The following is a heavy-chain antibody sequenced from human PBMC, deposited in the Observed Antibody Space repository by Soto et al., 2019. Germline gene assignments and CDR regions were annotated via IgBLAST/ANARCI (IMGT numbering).Heavy chain of an antibody. CDR2: ISPNNGAT. Sequence: QVQLVQSGAEVKKPGASMKVSCKASGYTFSDYYMHWVRQAPGQGLECMGWISPNNGATNYAQKFQDRVTMTRDASSTTAYMERSRLRSDDTAVYYCARGGEFCSTGSCNSSLGDAFDVWGQGTTVTVSS. CDR1: GYTFSDYY. J-gene: IGHJ3*01. D-gene: IGHD2-15*01. V-gene: IGHV1-2*02. CDR3: ARGGEFCSTGSCNSSLGDAFDV.